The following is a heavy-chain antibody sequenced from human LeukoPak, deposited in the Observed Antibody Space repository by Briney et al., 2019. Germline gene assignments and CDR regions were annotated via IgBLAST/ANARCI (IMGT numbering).Heavy chain of an antibody. V-gene: IGHV3-13*04. CDR3: ARAGSGWYYFDI. CDR2: IGIAGDT. CDR1: GFTLTSHD. D-gene: IGHD6-19*01. Sequence: GGSLRLSCAASGFTLTSHDMYWVRQSTGKGLEWVSAIGIAGDTYYPDSAKGRLTISRENAKNSLYLQMNSLRAGDTAVYYCARAGSGWYYFDIWGQGALVTVSS. J-gene: IGHJ4*02.